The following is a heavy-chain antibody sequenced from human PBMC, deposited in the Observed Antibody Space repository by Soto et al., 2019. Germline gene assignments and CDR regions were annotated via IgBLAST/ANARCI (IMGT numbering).Heavy chain of an antibody. CDR1: GFTFSSYA. Sequence: GGSLRLSCAASGFTFSSYAMHWVRQAPGKGLEWVAAISYDGSNKYYADSVKGRFTISRDNSKNTLYLQMNSLRAEDTAVYYCASTDNYDSSVQLEAAFDIWGQGTMVTVSS. CDR2: ISYDGSNK. D-gene: IGHD3-22*01. J-gene: IGHJ3*02. V-gene: IGHV3-30*04. CDR3: ASTDNYDSSVQLEAAFDI.